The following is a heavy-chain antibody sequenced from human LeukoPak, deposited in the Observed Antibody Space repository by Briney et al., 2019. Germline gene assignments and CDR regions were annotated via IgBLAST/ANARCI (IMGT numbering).Heavy chain of an antibody. Sequence: ASLKVSCKASGYTLTSYGISWVRQAPGQGLEWMGWISAYNGNTNYAQKLQGRVTMTTDTSTSTAYMDLRSLRSDDTAMYYCARGTVTTPFDYWGQGNLVTVSS. CDR3: ARGTVTTPFDY. CDR1: GYTLTSYG. V-gene: IGHV1-18*01. CDR2: ISAYNGNT. J-gene: IGHJ4*02. D-gene: IGHD4-17*01.